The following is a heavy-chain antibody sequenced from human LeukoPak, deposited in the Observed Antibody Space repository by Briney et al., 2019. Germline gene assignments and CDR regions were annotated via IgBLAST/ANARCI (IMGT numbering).Heavy chain of an antibody. V-gene: IGHV4-4*09. J-gene: IGHJ4*02. D-gene: IGHD6-6*01. CDR1: GASISSDY. Sequence: PSETLSLTCTVSGASISSDYWSWIRQPPGRRPEWIGYIYSSGTTKYNPSLQSRVTISIDTSKNQFSLKLTSMTAATTAVYFCSRLLPSRPDFYFDYWGQGTLVTVSS. CDR2: IYSSGTT. CDR3: SRLLPSRPDFYFDY.